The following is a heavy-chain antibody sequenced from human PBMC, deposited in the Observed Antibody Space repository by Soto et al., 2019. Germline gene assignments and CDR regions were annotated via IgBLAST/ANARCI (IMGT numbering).Heavy chain of an antibody. Sequence: GGSLRLSCVGSEFTFSNYEMNWVRQATGKGLEWVSYISYTGSTIYYADSVRGRFTISRDNSKNSLYLQMNRLRAEHTAVYYCARGLRNYYDRSGLHYWGQGTLVTVSS. CDR1: EFTFSNYE. V-gene: IGHV3-48*03. CDR2: ISYTGSTI. D-gene: IGHD3-22*01. J-gene: IGHJ4*02. CDR3: ARGLRNYYDRSGLHY.